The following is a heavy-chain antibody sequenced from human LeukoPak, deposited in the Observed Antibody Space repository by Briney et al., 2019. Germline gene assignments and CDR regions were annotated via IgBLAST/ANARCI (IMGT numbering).Heavy chain of an antibody. J-gene: IGHJ4*02. D-gene: IGHD3-22*01. CDR1: GFTFDDYA. Sequence: GGSLRLSCAASGFTFDDYAMHWVRHAPGEGLEWVSGIGWNSANLGYADSVKGRFTFSRDNAKNSLYLQMNSLRAEDSAFYYCAKGHGGYYSSFDYWGQGILATGSS. CDR3: AKGHGGYYSSFDY. V-gene: IGHV3-9*01. CDR2: IGWNSANL.